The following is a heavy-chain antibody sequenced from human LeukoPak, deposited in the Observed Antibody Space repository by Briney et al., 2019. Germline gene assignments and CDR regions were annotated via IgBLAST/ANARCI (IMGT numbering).Heavy chain of an antibody. CDR1: GFAFSSYA. CDR3: AKDTGIILVRGAADY. CDR2: TSGSGGNP. D-gene: IGHD3-10*01. J-gene: IGHJ4*02. V-gene: IGHV3-23*01. Sequence: GGSLRLSCSASGFAFSSYAMSWVRQAPGKGLEWVSITSGSGGNPYYADSVKGRFTISRDNSKNTLYLHMNSLRAEDTALYCCAKDTGIILVRGAADYWGQGTLVTVSS.